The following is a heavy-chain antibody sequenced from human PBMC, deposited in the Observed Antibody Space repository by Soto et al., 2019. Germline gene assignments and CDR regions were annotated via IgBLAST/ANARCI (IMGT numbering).Heavy chain of an antibody. D-gene: IGHD3-22*01. J-gene: IGHJ4*02. CDR3: AKEWVYDSSGWSFDY. Sequence: GGSLRLSCVASGFTFSNYAMHWVRQTPGKGLEWVAVISYDGSNKYYADSVKGRFTISRDNSKNTLYLQMNSLRAEDTAVYYCAKEWVYDSSGWSFDYWGQGTLVTVSS. V-gene: IGHV3-30*18. CDR1: GFTFSNYA. CDR2: ISYDGSNK.